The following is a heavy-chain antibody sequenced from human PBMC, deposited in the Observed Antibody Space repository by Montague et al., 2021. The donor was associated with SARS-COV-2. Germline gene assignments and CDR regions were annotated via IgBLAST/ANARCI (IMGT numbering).Heavy chain of an antibody. CDR3: ARLGEGVVPAPILGVGPYYSYFYMDV. CDR1: GGSFSGYY. D-gene: IGHD2-2*02. CDR2: INHSGSA. V-gene: IGHV4-34*01. J-gene: IGHJ6*03. Sequence: SETLSLTCAVYGGSFSGYYWNWIRQPPGKGLEWIGEINHSGSANYNPSLKRRVTISVDTSKHQFSLKLNSVTAADTAVYYCARLGEGVVPAPILGVGPYYSYFYMDVWGKGATVTVSS.